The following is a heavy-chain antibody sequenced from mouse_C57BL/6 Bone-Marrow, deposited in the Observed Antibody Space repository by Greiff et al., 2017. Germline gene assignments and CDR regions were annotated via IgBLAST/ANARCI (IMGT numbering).Heavy chain of an antibody. CDR3: EREEVGYAMDY. CDR2: ISDGGSYT. V-gene: IGHV5-4*01. Sequence: EVKVVESGGGLVKPGGSLKLSCAASGFTFSSYAMSWVRQTPEKRLEWVATISDGGSYTYYPDNVKGRFTISRDNAKNNLYLQLSHLKSEDTAMYYCEREEVGYAMDYWGQGTSVTVSS. D-gene: IGHD1-1*01. J-gene: IGHJ4*01. CDR1: GFTFSSYA.